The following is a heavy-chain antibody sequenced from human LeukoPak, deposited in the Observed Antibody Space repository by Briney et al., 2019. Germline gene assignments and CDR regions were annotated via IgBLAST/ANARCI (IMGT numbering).Heavy chain of an antibody. CDR3: ARSVRFLEWLLYPPGEEFDY. CDR2: IKQDGSEK. J-gene: IGHJ4*02. Sequence: GGSLRLSCAASGFTFSSYWMSWVRQAPGKGLEWVANIKQDGSEKYYVDSVKGRFTISRDNAKNSLYLQMNSLRAEDTAVYYCARSVRFLEWLLYPPGEEFDYWGQGTLVTVSS. CDR1: GFTFSSYW. D-gene: IGHD3-3*01. V-gene: IGHV3-7*01.